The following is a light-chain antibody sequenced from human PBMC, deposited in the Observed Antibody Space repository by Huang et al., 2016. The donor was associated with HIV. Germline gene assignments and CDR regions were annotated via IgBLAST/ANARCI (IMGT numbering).Light chain of an antibody. V-gene: IGKV3D-15*01. CDR1: QGVSNN. CDR3: QHYNNWPPWT. CDR2: GAS. Sequence: EIVMTQSPATLSVSPGERATLSCRASQGVSNNIAWYQQKPGQTPRRLIHGASTRATGSAAKFSGRGSGTDFTLTITRLQPEDSAVYYCQHYNNWPPWTFGPGTQVEI. J-gene: IGKJ1*01.